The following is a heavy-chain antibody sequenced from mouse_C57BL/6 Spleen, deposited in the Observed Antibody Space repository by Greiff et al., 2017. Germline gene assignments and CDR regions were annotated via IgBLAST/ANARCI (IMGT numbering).Heavy chain of an antibody. CDR1: GYTFTDYE. CDR3: TRPFISTVVADFDY. V-gene: IGHV1-15*01. D-gene: IGHD1-1*01. CDR2: IDPETGGT. J-gene: IGHJ2*01. Sequence: QVQLQQPGAELVRPGASVTLSCKASGYTFTDYEMHWVKQTPVHGLEWIGAIDPETGGTAYNQKFKGKAILTVDKSSSTAYMALSSLTSEDSAVYDGTRPFISTVVADFDYWGQGTTLTVSS.